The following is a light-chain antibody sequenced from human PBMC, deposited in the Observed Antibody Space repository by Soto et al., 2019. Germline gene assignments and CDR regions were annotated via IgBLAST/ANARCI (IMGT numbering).Light chain of an antibody. CDR1: SSNIGAGYD. CDR2: DNT. V-gene: IGLV1-40*01. CDR3: QSYDSSLSVV. J-gene: IGLJ2*01. Sequence: QSVLTQPPSVSGAPGQRVTISCTGSSSNIGAGYDVHWYQQLPGAAPKLLIYDNTNRPSGVPDRFSGSKSDTSASLAITGLQAEDEADYYCQSYDSSLSVVFGGGTQLTVL.